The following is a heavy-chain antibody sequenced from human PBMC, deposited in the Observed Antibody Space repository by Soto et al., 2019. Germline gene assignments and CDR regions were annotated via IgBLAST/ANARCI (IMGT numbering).Heavy chain of an antibody. Sequence: QVQLVESGGGVVQPGRSLRLSCAASGFTFSSYGMHWVRQAPGKGLEWVAVISYDGSNKYYADSVKGRFTISRDNSKNTLYLQMNSLRAEDTAVYYCAKDRVLLVGMDVWGQGTTVTVSS. D-gene: IGHD6-13*01. CDR3: AKDRVLLVGMDV. CDR2: ISYDGSNK. CDR1: GFTFSSYG. J-gene: IGHJ6*02. V-gene: IGHV3-30*18.